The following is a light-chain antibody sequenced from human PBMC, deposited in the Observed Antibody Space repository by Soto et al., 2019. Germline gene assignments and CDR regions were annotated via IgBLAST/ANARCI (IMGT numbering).Light chain of an antibody. CDR3: QQYGSSPPIT. CDR2: FAS. J-gene: IGKJ5*01. CDR1: QAISNY. V-gene: IGKV3-20*01. Sequence: TQSPSFLSASVGDRVTITCRASQAISNYLNWYQQKPGQPPRLLIYFASTRATAVPARFTAGGSGTDFTLTISRLEPEDFAVYYCQQYGSSPPITFGQGTRLEI.